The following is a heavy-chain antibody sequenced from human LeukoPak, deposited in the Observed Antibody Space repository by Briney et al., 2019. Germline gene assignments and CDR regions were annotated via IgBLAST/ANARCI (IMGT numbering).Heavy chain of an antibody. CDR3: ARDLTGGYYDSSGYFFDY. CDR2: IKQDGSEK. CDR1: GFTFSSYW. D-gene: IGHD3-22*01. Sequence: GGSLRLSCAASGFTFSSYWMSWVRQAPGKGLEWVANIKQDGSEKNYVDSVKGRFTISRDNAKTSLYLQMNSLRAEDTAVYYCARDLTGGYYDSSGYFFDYWGQGTLVTVSS. V-gene: IGHV3-7*01. J-gene: IGHJ4*02.